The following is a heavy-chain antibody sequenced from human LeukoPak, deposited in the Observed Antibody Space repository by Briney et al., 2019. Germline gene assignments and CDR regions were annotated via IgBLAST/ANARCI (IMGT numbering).Heavy chain of an antibody. J-gene: IGHJ6*03. V-gene: IGHV5-51*01. CDR3: ARHQGVSMVRGVIIPSTMDV. CDR1: GYNFNSYW. D-gene: IGHD3-10*01. Sequence: GESPKISCTGSGYNFNSYWIGWVRQRPGKGLEWLGIIYPGDSDTRYSPSFQGQVTISADKSISTAYLQWSSLKASDTATYYCARHQGVSMVRGVIIPSTMDVWGKGTSVIVSS. CDR2: IYPGDSDT.